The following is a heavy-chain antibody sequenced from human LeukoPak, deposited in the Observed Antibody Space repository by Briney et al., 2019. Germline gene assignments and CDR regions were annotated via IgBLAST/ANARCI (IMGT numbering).Heavy chain of an antibody. J-gene: IGHJ5*02. D-gene: IGHD2-2*01. CDR1: RFTFSSYA. V-gene: IGHV3-23*01. CDR3: ARSPTAINGYFDP. CDR2: ISGGGGST. Sequence: SGGSLRLSCAASRFTFSSYAMSWVRQAPGKGQEWVSTISGGGGSTYYADSVKGRFTISRDNSKNTLYLQMNSLRADDTAVYYCARSPTAINGYFDPWGQGTLVTVSS.